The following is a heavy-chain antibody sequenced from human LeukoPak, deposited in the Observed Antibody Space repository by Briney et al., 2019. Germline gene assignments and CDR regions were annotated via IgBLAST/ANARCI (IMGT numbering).Heavy chain of an antibody. CDR1: GYSISSGYY. D-gene: IGHD2-2*01. CDR2: FYYSGTT. CDR3: AAETFCSGTSCYYYYYMDV. J-gene: IGHJ6*03. V-gene: IGHV4-38-2*01. Sequence: SETLSLTCVVSGYSISSGYYWGWIRPPPGKGLEWIGSFYYSGTTYYNSSLKSRVTISVDTSKNQFSLRLSSVTAADTAVYYCAAETFCSGTSCYYYYYMDVWGKGTTVTVSS.